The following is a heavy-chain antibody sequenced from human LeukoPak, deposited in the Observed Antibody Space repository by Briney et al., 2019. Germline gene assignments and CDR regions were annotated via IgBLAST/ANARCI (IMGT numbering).Heavy chain of an antibody. Sequence: SQTLSLTCTVSGGSLSSGSYYWSWLRQPAGRGLEGIGRIYTSGSTNYNPSLKRRVTISVDKYKNQFSLKRSSVTAAHTAVYYCARESFFVYSGYDGIDYWGQGTLVTVSS. D-gene: IGHD5-12*01. CDR1: GGSLSSGSYY. CDR3: ARESFFVYSGYDGIDY. CDR2: IYTSGST. J-gene: IGHJ4*02. V-gene: IGHV4-61*02.